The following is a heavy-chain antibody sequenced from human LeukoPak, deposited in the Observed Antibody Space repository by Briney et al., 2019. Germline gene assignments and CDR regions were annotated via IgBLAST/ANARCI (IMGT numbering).Heavy chain of an antibody. V-gene: IGHV1-69*05. CDR3: ARAGGYSYAPDY. J-gene: IGHJ4*02. CDR2: IIPIFGTA. Sequence: ASVKVSCKASGGTFSSYAISWVRPAPGQGLEWMGGIIPIFGTANYAQKFQGRVTITTDESTSTAYMELSSLRSEDTAMYYCARAGGYSYAPDYWGQGTLVTVSS. CDR1: GGTFSSYA. D-gene: IGHD5-18*01.